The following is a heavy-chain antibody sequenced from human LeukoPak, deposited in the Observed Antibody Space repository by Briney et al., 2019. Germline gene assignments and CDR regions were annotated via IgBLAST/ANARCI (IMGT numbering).Heavy chain of an antibody. Sequence: PSETLSLTCTVSGGSISSYYWSWIRQPPGKGLEWIGYIYHSGSTNYNPSLKSRVTISVDTSKNQFSLKLSSVTAADTAVYYCARHGPEGTTWNYYGMDVWGQGTTVTVSS. J-gene: IGHJ6*02. CDR2: IYHSGST. D-gene: IGHD1-1*01. CDR1: GGSISSYY. CDR3: ARHGPEGTTWNYYGMDV. V-gene: IGHV4-59*08.